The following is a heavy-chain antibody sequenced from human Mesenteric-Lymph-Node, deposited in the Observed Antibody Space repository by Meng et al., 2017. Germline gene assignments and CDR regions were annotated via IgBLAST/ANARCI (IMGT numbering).Heavy chain of an antibody. CDR2: ISASGGTT. CDR3: ARVGLGVGALF. CDR1: GFTFSRFE. D-gene: IGHD3-16*01. Sequence: GGSLRLSCAASGFTFSRFEMNWVRQAPGKGLEWLSYISASGGTTHYPDSVKGRFAISRDNAKNSLYLQINSLRDEDTAVYYCARVGLGVGALFWGQGTLVTVSS. J-gene: IGHJ1*01. V-gene: IGHV3-48*03.